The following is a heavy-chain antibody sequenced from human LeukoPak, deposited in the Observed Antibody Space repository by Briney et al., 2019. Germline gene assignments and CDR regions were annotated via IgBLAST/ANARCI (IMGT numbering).Heavy chain of an antibody. CDR2: FSGIGGIT. Sequence: GGPLRLSCAASGFTFSSYAMSWVRQAPGKGLEWVSAFSGIGGITYYADSVKGRFTISRDKSKNTLYLKMNSLRAEDTAVYYCAKDQTPPLIAVAGTGWFDPWGQGTLVTVSS. V-gene: IGHV3-23*01. CDR1: GFTFSSYA. CDR3: AKDQTPPLIAVAGTGWFDP. J-gene: IGHJ5*02. D-gene: IGHD6-19*01.